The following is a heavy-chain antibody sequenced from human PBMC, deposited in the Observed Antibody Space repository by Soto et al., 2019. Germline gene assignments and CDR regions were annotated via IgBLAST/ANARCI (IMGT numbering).Heavy chain of an antibody. J-gene: IGHJ5*02. CDR2: IYATGTT. D-gene: IGHD1-1*01. CDR1: GASISGFY. Sequence: SETLSLTCTVSGASISGFYWSWVRKSAGKGLEWIGRIYATGTTDYNPSLKSRVMMSVDTSKKQFSLKLRSVTAADTAVYYCVFYGTKTLRDSSELWGQGLSVTV. V-gene: IGHV4-4*07. CDR3: VFYGTKTLRDSSEL.